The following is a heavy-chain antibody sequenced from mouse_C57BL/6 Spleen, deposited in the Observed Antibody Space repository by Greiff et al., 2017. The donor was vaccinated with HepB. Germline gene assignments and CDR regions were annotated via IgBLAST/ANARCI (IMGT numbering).Heavy chain of an antibody. CDR1: GFTFSDYY. D-gene: IGHD4-1*01. CDR2: INYDGSST. Sequence: EVNLVESEGGLVQPGSSMKLSCTASGFTFSDYYMAWVRQVPEKGLEWVANINYDGSSTYYLDSLKSRFIISRDNAKNILYLQMSSLKSEDTATYYCARDEGTGYFDYWGQGTTLTVSS. V-gene: IGHV5-16*01. CDR3: ARDEGTGYFDY. J-gene: IGHJ2*01.